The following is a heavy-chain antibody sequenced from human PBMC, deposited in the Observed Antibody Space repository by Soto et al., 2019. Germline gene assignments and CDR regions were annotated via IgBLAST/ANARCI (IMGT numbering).Heavy chain of an antibody. V-gene: IGHV3-30*03. CDR2: ISYDGSNN. CDR3: AREGVWFGESYFDF. Sequence: QVQLVESGGGVVQPGRSLRLSCAASGFIFSNYGMHWVRQAPGKGLEWVALISYDGSNNYYADSVKGRFTIARDNSQNTLYLHMNNLRPEDTAGYSCAREGVWFGESYFDFWGQGTLVTVSS. D-gene: IGHD3-10*01. J-gene: IGHJ4*02. CDR1: GFIFSNYG.